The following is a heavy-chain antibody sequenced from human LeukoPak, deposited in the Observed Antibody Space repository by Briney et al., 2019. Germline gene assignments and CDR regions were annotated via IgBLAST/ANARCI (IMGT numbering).Heavy chain of an antibody. CDR3: ARSLRD. V-gene: IGHV6-1*01. J-gene: IGHJ4*02. CDR1: GDSVSRKSEA. CDR2: TFYRSKWHR. Sequence: SQTLSLTCAISGDSVSRKSEAWDWIRQSPSRGLEWLGRTFYRSKWHRDYALSVKSRISVNPDTSKNQFSLQLNSVTPDDTAVYYCARSLRDWGQGTLVTVSS.